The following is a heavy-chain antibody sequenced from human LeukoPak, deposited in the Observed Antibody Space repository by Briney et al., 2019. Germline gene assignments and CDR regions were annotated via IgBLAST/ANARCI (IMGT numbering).Heavy chain of an antibody. CDR1: GFTFSSYA. CDR2: INVDGGIT. Sequence: GGSLRLSCAASGFTFSSYAMSWVRQAPGKGLEWVSGINVDGGITYYADSVKGRFTISRDNSKNTLYLQMNSLRAEDTAVYYCAKDLSVWVITKYYFDYWGQGTLVTVSS. V-gene: IGHV3-23*01. CDR3: AKDLSVWVITKYYFDY. J-gene: IGHJ4*02. D-gene: IGHD3-22*01.